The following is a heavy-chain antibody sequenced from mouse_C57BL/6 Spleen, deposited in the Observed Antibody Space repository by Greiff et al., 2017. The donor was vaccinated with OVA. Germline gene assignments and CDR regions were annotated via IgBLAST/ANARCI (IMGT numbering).Heavy chain of an antibody. D-gene: IGHD3-2*02. V-gene: IGHV1-59*01. J-gene: IGHJ2*01. CDR2: IDPSDSYT. CDR1: GYTFTSYW. Sequence: VQLQQPGAELVRPGTSVKLSCKASGYTFTSYWMHWVKQSPGHGLEWIGVIDPSDSYTTYNQKFKGQATLTVDTSSSTAYMQLSSLTSEDSAVYYCAREKLRLKDFDYWGQGTTLTVSS. CDR3: AREKLRLKDFDY.